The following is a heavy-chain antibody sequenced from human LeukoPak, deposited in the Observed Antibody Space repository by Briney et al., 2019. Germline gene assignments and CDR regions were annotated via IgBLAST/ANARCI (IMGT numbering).Heavy chain of an antibody. V-gene: IGHV3-48*02. Sequence: GGSLRLSCAASGFTFTGYSMNWFRQPPGKGLEWVSYVSRDSSNIYYADSVKGRFTISRDNAKDSLHLQMNSLRDDDTALYYCARESFWGSSGKGFDSWGQGTLVTVSS. CDR1: GFTFTGYS. CDR3: ARESFWGSSGKGFDS. CDR2: VSRDSSNI. D-gene: IGHD7-27*01. J-gene: IGHJ4*02.